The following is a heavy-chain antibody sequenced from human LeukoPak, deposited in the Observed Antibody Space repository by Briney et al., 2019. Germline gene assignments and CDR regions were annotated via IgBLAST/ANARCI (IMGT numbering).Heavy chain of an antibody. CDR2: MNPNSGNT. CDR3: ARSQYYDFWSGYRNWFDP. V-gene: IGHV1-8*03. D-gene: IGHD3-3*01. J-gene: IGHJ5*02. Sequence: GASVKVSCKASGYTFTSYDINWVRQATGQGLEWMGWMNPNSGNTGYAQKFQGRVTITRNTSISTAYMELSSLRSEDTAVYYCARSQYYDFWSGYRNWFDPWGQGTLVTVSS. CDR1: GYTFTSYD.